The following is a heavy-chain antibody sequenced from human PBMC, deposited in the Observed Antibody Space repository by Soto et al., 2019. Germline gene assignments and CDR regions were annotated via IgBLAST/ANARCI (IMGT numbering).Heavy chain of an antibody. CDR2: CRNKANRYTT. V-gene: IGHV3-72*01. CDR1: GFAFSDYY. J-gene: IGHJ4*02. CDR3: ARGHNSFDN. Sequence: EVQLVESGGGLVQPGGSLRLSCAASGFAFSDYYMDWVRQAPGKRLEWVGRCRNKANRYTTEYAASVKGRFTISRDDSKNSLYVQMNSLETEDTAVYYCARGHNSFDNWGQGTLVTVSS.